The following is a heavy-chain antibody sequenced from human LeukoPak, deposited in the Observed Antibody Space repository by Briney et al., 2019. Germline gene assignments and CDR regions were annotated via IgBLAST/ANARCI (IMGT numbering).Heavy chain of an antibody. D-gene: IGHD3-22*01. Sequence: ASVKVSCKASGYTFTGYYMHWVQQAPGQGLEWMGWINPNSGGTNYAQKFQGRVTMTRDTSISTAYMELSRLRSDDTAVYYCASARPLYYYDSSGKGVDYWGQGTLVTVSS. CDR2: INPNSGGT. J-gene: IGHJ4*02. CDR1: GYTFTGYY. V-gene: IGHV1-2*02. CDR3: ASARPLYYYDSSGKGVDY.